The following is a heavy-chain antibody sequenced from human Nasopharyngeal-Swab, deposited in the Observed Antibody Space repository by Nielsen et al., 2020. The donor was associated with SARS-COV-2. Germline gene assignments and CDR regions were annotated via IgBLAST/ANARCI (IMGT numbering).Heavy chain of an antibody. CDR3: VRSSSWYYFDY. D-gene: IGHD6-13*01. CDR1: GDSIPYSTFY. CDR2: IYYNGNT. V-gene: IGHV4-39*01. Sequence: AETLSLTCTVSGDSIPYSTFYWGWLRQPPGKGLEWIGNIYYNGNTYQNPSLKSRLTISVDKSKNQFSLQLSSVTAADTAVYYCVRSSSWYYFDYWVQGTQVTVSS. J-gene: IGHJ4*02.